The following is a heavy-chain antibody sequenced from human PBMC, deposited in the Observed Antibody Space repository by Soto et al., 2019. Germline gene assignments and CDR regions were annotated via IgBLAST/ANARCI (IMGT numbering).Heavy chain of an antibody. D-gene: IGHD3-22*01. J-gene: IGHJ5*02. CDR2: INPKSGGT. CDR3: ARSLSPTDLNYSDSRDEYNWFDP. Sequence: ASVQVSCKASGYTFTGYYLHWVRQAPGQGLEWMGWINPKSGGTKYAQNFQGRVTMTRDTSISTAYMDLSRLRSDDTAVYYCARSLSPTDLNYSDSRDEYNWFDPWGQGRRVTVSS. CDR1: GYTFTGYY. V-gene: IGHV1-2*02.